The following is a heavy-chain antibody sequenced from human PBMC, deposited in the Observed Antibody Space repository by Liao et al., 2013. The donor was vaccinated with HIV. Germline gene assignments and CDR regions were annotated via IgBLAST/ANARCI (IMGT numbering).Heavy chain of an antibody. J-gene: IGHJ3*02. CDR3: ARDHFDSVAKAHAFHI. V-gene: IGHV4-30-4*01. D-gene: IGHD3-9*01. Sequence: QVRLQESGPGLVKPSQNLSLTCTVSGGSISSGDHYWSWIRQPPGKGLEWIGYIYYTGSTYFIPSLKSRLNISVDTSKNQFSLRLTSVTAADTAVYYCARDHFDSVAKAHAFHIWGQGTLVTVSS. CDR1: GGSISSGDHY. CDR2: IYYTGST.